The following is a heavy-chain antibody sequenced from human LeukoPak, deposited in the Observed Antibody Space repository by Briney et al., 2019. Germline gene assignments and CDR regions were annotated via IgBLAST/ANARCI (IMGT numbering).Heavy chain of an antibody. J-gene: IGHJ4*02. CDR1: GFTFSGYA. CDR2: ISGSGGST. CDR3: AKSRSAGGRWLQPYDS. D-gene: IGHD5-24*01. Sequence: PGGSLRLSCAASGFTFSGYAMSWVRQAPGKGLEWVSAISGSGGSTYFADSVKGRFTISRDNSKNTLYLQMNSLRAEDTAVYYCAKSRSAGGRWLQPYDSWGQGTLVTVSS. V-gene: IGHV3-23*01.